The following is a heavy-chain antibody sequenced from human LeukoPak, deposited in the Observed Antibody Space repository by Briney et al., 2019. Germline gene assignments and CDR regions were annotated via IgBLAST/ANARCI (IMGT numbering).Heavy chain of an antibody. J-gene: IGHJ6*03. Sequence: GGSLRLSCAASGFTFSSYGMSWVRQAPGKGLEWVSAISGSGGSTYYADSVKGRFTISRDNSKNTLYLQMNSLRAEDTAVYYCARDGSTSDGYYYYMDVWGKGTTVTISS. CDR1: GFTFSSYG. CDR3: ARDGSTSDGYYYYMDV. CDR2: ISGSGGST. V-gene: IGHV3-23*01. D-gene: IGHD2-2*01.